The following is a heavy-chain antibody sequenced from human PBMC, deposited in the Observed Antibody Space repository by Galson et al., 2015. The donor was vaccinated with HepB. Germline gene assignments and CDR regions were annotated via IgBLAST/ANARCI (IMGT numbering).Heavy chain of an antibody. D-gene: IGHD5-18*01. Sequence: SLRLSCAASGFTFSSYAMHWVRQAPGKGLEWVAVISYDGSNKYYADSVKGRFTISRDNSKNTLYLQMNSLRAEDTAVYYCARGIRIQLWWGDYWGQGTLVT. V-gene: IGHV3-30-3*01. J-gene: IGHJ4*02. CDR3: ARGIRIQLWWGDY. CDR1: GFTFSSYA. CDR2: ISYDGSNK.